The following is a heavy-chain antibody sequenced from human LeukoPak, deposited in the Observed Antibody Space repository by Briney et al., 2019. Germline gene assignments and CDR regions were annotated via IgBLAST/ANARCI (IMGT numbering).Heavy chain of an antibody. CDR2: IYYSGST. J-gene: IGHJ4*02. Sequence: SETLTLTCTVSGGTISSYYWSWIRQPPGKGLEWIGYIYYSGSTNHNPSLKSRATISLDTSKNQFSLKLSSVTAADTAVYYRARGDTVLSPWGQGTLVTVSS. V-gene: IGHV4-59*01. CDR3: ARGDTVLSP. D-gene: IGHD4-23*01. CDR1: GGTISSYY.